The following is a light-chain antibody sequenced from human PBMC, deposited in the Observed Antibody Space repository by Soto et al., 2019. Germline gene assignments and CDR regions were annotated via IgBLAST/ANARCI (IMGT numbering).Light chain of an antibody. V-gene: IGKV1-5*02. CDR2: DAS. J-gene: IGKJ5*01. CDR3: QQYGSSSIT. Sequence: DIHMTHSPSTLSASVCNSVTILYLASQNSRYWLAWYQQKPGKAPNPLIYDASSLKSGVPDRFSGSGSGTDFTLTISRLEPEDFAVYYCQQYGSSSITFGQGPRLEIK. CDR1: QNSRYW.